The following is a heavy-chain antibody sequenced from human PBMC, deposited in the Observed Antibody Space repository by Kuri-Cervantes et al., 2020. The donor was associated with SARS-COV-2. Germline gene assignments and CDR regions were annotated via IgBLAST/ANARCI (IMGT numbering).Heavy chain of an antibody. CDR2: ISWNSGSI. CDR1: GFTFSSYE. CDR3: AKEFDDSSGHKAFDI. D-gene: IGHD3-22*01. V-gene: IGHV3-9*01. Sequence: GGSLRLSCAASGFTFSSYEMNWVRQAPGKGLEWVSGISWNSGSIGYADSVKGRFTISRDNAKNSLYLQMNSLRAEDTALYYCAKEFDDSSGHKAFDIWGQGTMVTVSS. J-gene: IGHJ3*02.